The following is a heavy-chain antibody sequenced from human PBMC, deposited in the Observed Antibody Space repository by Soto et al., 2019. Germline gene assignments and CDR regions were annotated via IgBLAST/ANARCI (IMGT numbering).Heavy chain of an antibody. CDR1: GASIRSSNW. Sequence: QVQLQESGPGLVKPSGTLSLTCAVSGASIRSSNWWGWVRRPPGKGLEWIGEIYHIGHTNYNPSLESRVTISVDKSKNQFSLRLSSVTAADTAVYYCARRTWGMDVWGQGTTVIVSS. CDR3: ARRTWGMDV. V-gene: IGHV4-4*02. J-gene: IGHJ6*02. D-gene: IGHD2-8*01. CDR2: IYHIGHT.